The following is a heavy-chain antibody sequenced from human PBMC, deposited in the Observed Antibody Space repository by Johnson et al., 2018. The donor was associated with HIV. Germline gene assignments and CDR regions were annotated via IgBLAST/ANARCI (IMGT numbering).Heavy chain of an antibody. V-gene: IGHV3-66*01. D-gene: IGHD3-22*01. CDR3: ARDHLDSSGHLMTFDM. CDR2: MYRDGST. CDR1: GVTFSSHA. J-gene: IGHJ3*02. Sequence: VQLVESGGGVVQPGRSLRLSCAASGVTFSSHAMNWVRQTPGKGLEWVSVMYRDGSTYYADSVKGRFTISRDNSKNTLYLQMKRLRAEDTAVYYCARDHLDSSGHLMTFDMWGQGTMVTVSS.